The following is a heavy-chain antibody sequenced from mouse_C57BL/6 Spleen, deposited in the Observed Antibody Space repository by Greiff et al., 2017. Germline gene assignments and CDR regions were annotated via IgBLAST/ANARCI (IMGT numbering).Heavy chain of an antibody. CDR3: ARKYYGSSYPFDY. Sequence: EVKLQESGGGLVKPGGSLKLSCAASGFTFSDYGMHWVRQAPEKGLEWVAYISSGSSTIYYADTVKGRFTISRDNAKNTLFLQMTSLRSEDTAMYYCARKYYGSSYPFDYWGQGTTLTVSS. CDR1: GFTFSDYG. J-gene: IGHJ2*01. D-gene: IGHD1-1*01. V-gene: IGHV5-17*01. CDR2: ISSGSSTI.